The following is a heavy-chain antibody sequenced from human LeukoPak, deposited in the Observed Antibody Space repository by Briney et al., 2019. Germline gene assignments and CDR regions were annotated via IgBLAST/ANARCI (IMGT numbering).Heavy chain of an antibody. CDR2: ISAYNGNT. J-gene: IGHJ4*02. V-gene: IGHV1-18*01. D-gene: IGHD3-22*01. CDR3: AREGSSGYYYFDY. CDR1: GYTFTSYG. Sequence: ASVKVSCKASGYTFTSYGISWVRQAPGQGLEWMGWISAYNGNTNYAQKFQGRVTMTRDTSTSTLYMNLSSLRSEDTAVYYCAREGSSGYYYFDYWGQGTLVTVSS.